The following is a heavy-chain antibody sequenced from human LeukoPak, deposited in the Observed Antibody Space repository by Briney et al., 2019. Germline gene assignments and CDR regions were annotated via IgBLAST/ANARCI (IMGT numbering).Heavy chain of an antibody. V-gene: IGHV1-2*02. Sequence: ASVKVSCKASGYTFIGYYMHWVRQAPGQGLEWMGWINPNSGGTNYAQRFQGRVTMIRDTSINTAYMELSSLRSDDTAVYYCARGELGYCTSWGQGTLVSVSS. CDR2: INPNSGGT. D-gene: IGHD2-8*01. J-gene: IGHJ4*02. CDR1: GYTFIGYY. CDR3: ARGELGYCTS.